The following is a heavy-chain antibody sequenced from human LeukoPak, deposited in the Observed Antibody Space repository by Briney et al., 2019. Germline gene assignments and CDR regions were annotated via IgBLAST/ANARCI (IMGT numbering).Heavy chain of an antibody. Sequence: ASVKVSCKASGYTFTSYGISWVRQAPGQGLEGMGWISAYNGNTNYAQKLQGRVTMTTDTSTSTAYMELRSLRSDDTAVYYCARSVMYCSSTSCYIFDYWGQGTLVTVSS. CDR1: GYTFTSYG. CDR2: ISAYNGNT. CDR3: ARSVMYCSSTSCYIFDY. J-gene: IGHJ4*02. D-gene: IGHD2-2*02. V-gene: IGHV1-18*01.